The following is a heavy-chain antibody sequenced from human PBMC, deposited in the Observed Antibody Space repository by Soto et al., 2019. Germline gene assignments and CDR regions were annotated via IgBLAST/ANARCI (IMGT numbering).Heavy chain of an antibody. CDR3: ARRIGRQNYYDH. Sequence: PSETLSLTCSFSGYSVSSSIHYWDWIRQPPGKGLEWVGTIYYSGTTNYNPSLKSRVTMSVDTSKNQFSLSLTSVTAADTAVYCCARRIGRQNYYDHWGQGTLVTVSS. CDR2: IYYSGTT. V-gene: IGHV4-39*01. CDR1: GYSVSSSIHY. D-gene: IGHD1-1*01. J-gene: IGHJ4*02.